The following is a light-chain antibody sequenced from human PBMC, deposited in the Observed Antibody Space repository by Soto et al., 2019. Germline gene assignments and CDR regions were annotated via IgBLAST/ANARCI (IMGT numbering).Light chain of an antibody. CDR3: QQYNSYSK. CDR1: QSISPW. V-gene: IGKV1-5*03. J-gene: IGKJ1*01. Sequence: DIQMTQSPCTLSASVGDEIAITCRASQSISPWLAWYQQKPGKAPKLLIYKAFSLQSGVPSRFSGSGSGTEFTLTISSLQPDDFATYYCQQYNSYSKFGQGTKVDIK. CDR2: KAF.